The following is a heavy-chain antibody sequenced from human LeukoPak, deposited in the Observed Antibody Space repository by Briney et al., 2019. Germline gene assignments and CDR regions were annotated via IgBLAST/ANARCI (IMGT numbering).Heavy chain of an antibody. D-gene: IGHD2-21*02. CDR2: INPNSGVT. CDR3: ARDLLSVVVVTATPSY. V-gene: IGHV1-2*02. J-gene: IGHJ4*02. CDR1: GYTFIDYY. Sequence: ASVKVSCKASGYTFIDYYIHWLRQVPGQGLDGMGWINPNSGVTTYAQKFQGRVTMTRDTSISTAYMELSRLRSDDTAVYYCARDLLSVVVVTATPSYWGQGTLVTVSS.